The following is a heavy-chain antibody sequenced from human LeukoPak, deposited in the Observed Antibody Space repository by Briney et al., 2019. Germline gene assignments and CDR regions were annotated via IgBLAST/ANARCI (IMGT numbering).Heavy chain of an antibody. V-gene: IGHV4-4*02. CDR3: ARFLCSGYSRGCFDY. Sequence: SGTLSLTCAASGGSISSSNWWSWVRQPPGKGLEWIGEIYHSGSTNYNPSLKSRVTISVDKSKNQFSLKLSSVTAADTAVYYCARFLCSGYSRGCFDYWGQGTLVTVSS. D-gene: IGHD3-22*01. CDR1: GGSISSSNW. J-gene: IGHJ4*02. CDR2: IYHSGST.